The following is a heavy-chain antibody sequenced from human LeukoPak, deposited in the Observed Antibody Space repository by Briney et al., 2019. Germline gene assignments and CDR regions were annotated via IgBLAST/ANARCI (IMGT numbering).Heavy chain of an antibody. CDR3: ATDLLGTVFGLDV. CDR2: FDPEYGET. J-gene: IGHJ6*02. CDR1: GYTLTELS. D-gene: IGHD5/OR15-5a*01. Sequence: GASVKVSCKVSGYTLTELSMHWVRQAPGKGLEWMGGFDPEYGETIYAQKFQGRVTMTEDTSTDTAYMELSSLRSEDTAVYYCATDLLGTVFGLDVWGQGTTFTVSS. V-gene: IGHV1-24*01.